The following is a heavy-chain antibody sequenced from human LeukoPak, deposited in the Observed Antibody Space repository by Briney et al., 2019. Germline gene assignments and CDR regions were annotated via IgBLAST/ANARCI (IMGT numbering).Heavy chain of an antibody. Sequence: GGSLRLSCAASGFTFSSYWMNWARQAPGKGLEWVASINHNGNVNYYVDSVKGRFTISRDNARNTLYLQMNSLRAEDTAVYYCARGGPIYCSGDSCYPGDYWGQGTLVTVSS. CDR3: ARGGPIYCSGDSCYPGDY. J-gene: IGHJ4*02. D-gene: IGHD2-15*01. CDR1: GFTFSSYW. V-gene: IGHV3-7*01. CDR2: INHNGNVN.